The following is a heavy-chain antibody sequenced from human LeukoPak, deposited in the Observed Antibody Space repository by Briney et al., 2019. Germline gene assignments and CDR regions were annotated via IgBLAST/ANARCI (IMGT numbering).Heavy chain of an antibody. V-gene: IGHV4-34*01. CDR2: IYYSENT. J-gene: IGHJ6*03. CDR1: GGSFSGDY. D-gene: IGHD1/OR15-1a*01. CDR3: ARAQAGTGTYYYYMDV. Sequence: SETLTLTCAVYGGSFSGDYWSWIRQPPGKGLEWIGTIYYSENTNYNPSLKSRVTISVDTSKNQFSLKLSSVTAADTAVYYCARAQAGTGTYYYYMDVWGKGTTVTVSS.